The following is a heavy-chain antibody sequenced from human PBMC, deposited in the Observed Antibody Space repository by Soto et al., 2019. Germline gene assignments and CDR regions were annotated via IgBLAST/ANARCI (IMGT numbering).Heavy chain of an antibody. V-gene: IGHV3-21*01. CDR2: ISSSSSYI. Sequence: GGSLRLSCAASGFTFSSYSMNWVRQAPGKGLEWVSSISSSSSYIYYADSVKGRFTISRDNAKNSLYLQMNSLRAEDTAVYYCVRGTPYCSITSFYCSHDFWSGSPHFDYWGQGTLVTVSS. CDR3: VRGTPYCSITSFYCSHDFWSGSPHFDY. CDR1: GFTFSSYS. J-gene: IGHJ4*02. D-gene: IGHD3-3*01.